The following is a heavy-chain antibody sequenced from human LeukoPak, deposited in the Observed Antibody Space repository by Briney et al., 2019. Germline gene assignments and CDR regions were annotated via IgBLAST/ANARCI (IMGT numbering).Heavy chain of an antibody. Sequence: GGSLRLSCASSGFTFSSYVMHWARQAPSKGLEWVAIILYDGSNEYYADSVKGRFTISKDNSKNPLYPQMNSLRAEETAMYYCARLYQHDSSTYRPVDYWGQGDLVSVSS. CDR3: ARLYQHDSSTYRPVDY. D-gene: IGHD3-22*01. V-gene: IGHV3-30*04. CDR1: GFTFSSYV. J-gene: IGHJ4*02. CDR2: ILYDGSNE.